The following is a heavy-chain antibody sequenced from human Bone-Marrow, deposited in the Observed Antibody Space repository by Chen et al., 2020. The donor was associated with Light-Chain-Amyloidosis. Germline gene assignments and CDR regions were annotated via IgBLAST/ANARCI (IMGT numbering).Heavy chain of an antibody. D-gene: IGHD3-10*01. CDR2: MSDSGGST. Sequence: EVQLLESGGGLQQPGGSLKLSCAASGLTFDSYALSWVRQAPGKGLEWVSGMSDSGGSTYYADSVKSRFTISRVKSKNTVYLQMDSLRAEDTAIYYCARDRLTISSLHYWGQGTLVTVSS. V-gene: IGHV3-23*01. CDR3: ARDRLTISSLHY. J-gene: IGHJ4*02. CDR1: GLTFDSYA.